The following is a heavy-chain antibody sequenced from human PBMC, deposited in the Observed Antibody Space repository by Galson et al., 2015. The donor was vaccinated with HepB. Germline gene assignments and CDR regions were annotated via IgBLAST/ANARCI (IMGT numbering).Heavy chain of an antibody. D-gene: IGHD6-13*01. V-gene: IGHV3-30*04. J-gene: IGHJ4*02. CDR1: GFTFSSYA. Sequence: SLRLSCAASGFTFSSYAMHWVRQAPGKGLEWVAVISYDGSNKYYADSVKGRFTISRDNSKNTLYLQMNGLRAEDTAVYYCARAAAGSYYFDYWGQGTLVTVSS. CDR3: ARAAAGSYYFDY. CDR2: ISYDGSNK.